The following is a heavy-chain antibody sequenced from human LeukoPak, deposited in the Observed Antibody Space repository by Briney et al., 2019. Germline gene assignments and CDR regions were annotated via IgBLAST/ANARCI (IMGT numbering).Heavy chain of an antibody. CDR1: GYTFTAYY. D-gene: IGHD6-6*01. V-gene: IGHV1-2*02. Sequence: ASVKVSCKASGYTFTAYYMHWVRQAPGQGLEWMGWINPNSGGTNYAQKFQGRVTITADESTSTAYMELSSLRSEDTAVYYCASSIAALPDAFDIWGQGTMVTVSS. CDR3: ASSIAALPDAFDI. CDR2: INPNSGGT. J-gene: IGHJ3*02.